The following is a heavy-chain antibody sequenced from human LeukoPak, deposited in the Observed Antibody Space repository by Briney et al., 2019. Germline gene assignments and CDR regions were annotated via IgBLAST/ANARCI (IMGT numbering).Heavy chain of an antibody. CDR1: GFTFSSYS. Sequence: GGSLRLSCAASGFTFSSYSMNWVRQAPGKGLEWVSSISSSSSYIYYADSVKGRFTISRDNSRSTLYLQMNSLRAEDTAVYYCARGRITVDYFKDWGQGTLVTVSS. J-gene: IGHJ4*02. CDR3: ARGRITVDYFKD. V-gene: IGHV3-21*01. CDR2: ISSSSSYI. D-gene: IGHD1-20*01.